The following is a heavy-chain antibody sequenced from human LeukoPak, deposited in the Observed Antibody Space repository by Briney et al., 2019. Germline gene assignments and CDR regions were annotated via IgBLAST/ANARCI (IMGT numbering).Heavy chain of an antibody. J-gene: IGHJ4*02. CDR3: AKDPLYGSGSYYNV. D-gene: IGHD3-10*01. CDR1: GFTFSSYA. V-gene: IGHV3-23*01. Sequence: QPGGSLRLSRAASGFTFSSYAMSWVRQAPGKGLEWVSAISGSGGSTYYADSVKGRFTISRDNSKNTLYLQMNSLRAEDTAVYYCAKDPLYGSGSYYNVWGQGTLVTVSS. CDR2: ISGSGGST.